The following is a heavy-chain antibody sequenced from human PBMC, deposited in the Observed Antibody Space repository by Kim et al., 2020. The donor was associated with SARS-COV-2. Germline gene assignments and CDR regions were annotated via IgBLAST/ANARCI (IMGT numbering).Heavy chain of an antibody. D-gene: IGHD6-19*01. CDR1: GFTFSSYW. CDR3: ANPPYSPGIAVGV. Sequence: GGSLRLSCAASGFTFSSYWMHWVRQAPGKGLVWVSRINSDGSSTSYADSVKGRFTISRDNAKNTLYLQMNSLRAEDTAVYYCANPPYSPGIAVGVWGQGTTVTVSS. CDR2: INSDGSST. V-gene: IGHV3-74*01. J-gene: IGHJ6*02.